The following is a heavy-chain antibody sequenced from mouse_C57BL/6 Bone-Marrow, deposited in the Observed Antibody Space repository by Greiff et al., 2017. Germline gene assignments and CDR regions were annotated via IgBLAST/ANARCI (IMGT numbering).Heavy chain of an antibody. CDR2: IYPRSGNT. CDR3: ARRETAQPYYFDY. CDR1: GYTFTSYG. J-gene: IGHJ2*01. Sequence: VKVVESGAELARPGASVKLSCKASGYTFTSYGISWVKQRTGQGLEWIGEIYPRSGNTYYNEKFKGKATLTADKSSSTAYMELRSLTSEDSAVYFCARRETAQPYYFDYWGKGTTLTVSS. D-gene: IGHD3-2*02. V-gene: IGHV1-81*01.